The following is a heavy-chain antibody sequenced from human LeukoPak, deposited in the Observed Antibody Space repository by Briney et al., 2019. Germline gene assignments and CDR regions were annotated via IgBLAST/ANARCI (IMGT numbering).Heavy chain of an antibody. CDR2: ISWNSGNI. J-gene: IGHJ4*02. V-gene: IGHV3-9*01. CDR3: ARPETEGEISGAWGY. CDR1: GFTFDDYA. Sequence: GGSLRLSCVASGFTFDDYAMHWVRQAPGKGLEWVSGISWNSGNIGYGDSVKGRFTISRDTAKNSLYLQMNILRVEDTAVYYCARPETEGEISGAWGYWGQGTLVTVSS. D-gene: IGHD1-14*01.